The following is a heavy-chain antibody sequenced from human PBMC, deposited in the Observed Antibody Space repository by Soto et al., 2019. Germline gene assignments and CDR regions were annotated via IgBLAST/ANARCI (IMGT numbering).Heavy chain of an antibody. J-gene: IGHJ2*01. V-gene: IGHV3-53*01. D-gene: IGHD3-9*01. Sequence: ASETLSLSCAASGFTVSSNYMSWVRQAPGKGLEWVSVIYSGGSTYYADSVKGRFTISRDNSRNTLYLQMNSLRAEDTAVYYCARGTSYYDILTGYYNRWYFDLWGRGTLVTVSS. CDR3: ARGTSYYDILTGYYNRWYFDL. CDR1: GFTVSSNY. CDR2: IYSGGST.